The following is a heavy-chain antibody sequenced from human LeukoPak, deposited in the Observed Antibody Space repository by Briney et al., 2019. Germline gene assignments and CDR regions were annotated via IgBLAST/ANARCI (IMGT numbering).Heavy chain of an antibody. CDR3: TKGGSYGPLDY. J-gene: IGHJ4*02. V-gene: IGHV3-23*01. CDR1: GFTFSNSA. CDR2: ISDSGGDT. D-gene: IGHD1-26*01. Sequence: PGGSLRLSCAASGFTFSNSAMTWVRRAPGKGLEWVAAISDSGGDTIYTDSVKDRFTISRDNSKNTLYLQMNSLRADDTAVYYCTKGGSYGPLDYWGQGTLVTVSS.